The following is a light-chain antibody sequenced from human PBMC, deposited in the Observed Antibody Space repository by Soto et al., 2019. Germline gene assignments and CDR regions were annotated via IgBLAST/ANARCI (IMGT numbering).Light chain of an antibody. J-gene: IGLJ2*01. CDR1: SSDVGGYKF. CDR3: SSYAGSNIVV. V-gene: IGLV2-8*01. CDR2: EVS. Sequence: QSALTQPPSASGSPGQSVTISCTGTSSDVGGYKFVSWYQQHPGKAPKLMIYEVSERPSGVPDRFSGSKSGNTASLTVSGLQAEDEADYYCSSYAGSNIVVFGGGTQLTVL.